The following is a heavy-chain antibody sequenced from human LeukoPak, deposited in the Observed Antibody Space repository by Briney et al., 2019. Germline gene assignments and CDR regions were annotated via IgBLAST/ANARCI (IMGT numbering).Heavy chain of an antibody. CDR3: AKDKSRDDFWSGYYPY. V-gene: IGHV3-43D*03. J-gene: IGHJ4*02. CDR1: GFTFDDYA. CDR2: ISWDGGST. D-gene: IGHD3-3*01. Sequence: PGGSLRLSCAASGFTFDDYAMHWVRQAPGKGLEWVSLISWDGGSTYYAGSVKGRFTISRDNSKNSLYLQMNSLRAEDTALYYCAKDKSRDDFWSGYYPYWGQGTLVTVSS.